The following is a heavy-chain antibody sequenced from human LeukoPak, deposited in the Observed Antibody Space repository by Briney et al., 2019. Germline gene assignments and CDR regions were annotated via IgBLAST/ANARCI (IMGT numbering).Heavy chain of an antibody. D-gene: IGHD6-19*01. V-gene: IGHV1-18*01. CDR2: ISAYNGNT. CDR1: GYTFTSYG. CDR3: AGTLTPGIVVGLDY. J-gene: IGHJ4*02. Sequence: GASVKVSCKASGYTFTSYGISWVRQAPGQGLEWMGWISAYNGNTNYAQKLQGRVTMTTDTSTSTAYMELRSLRSDDTAVYYCAGTLTPGIVVGLDYWGQGTLVTVSS.